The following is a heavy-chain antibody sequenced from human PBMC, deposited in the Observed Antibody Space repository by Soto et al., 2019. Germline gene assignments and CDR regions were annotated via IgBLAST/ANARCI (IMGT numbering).Heavy chain of an antibody. Sequence: EVQLVESGGGLVKPGGSLRLSCVDSGFTFSSYWMSWVRQAPVKGLEWVGNIKQDGSEENYVDSVKGRFTISRDNAKNSMYRQMNSLRAEDTAVYYCARIAASGRGWDVWGQGTTVVVSS. CDR2: IKQDGSEE. V-gene: IGHV3-7*01. CDR3: ARIAASGRGWDV. J-gene: IGHJ6*02. D-gene: IGHD6-13*01. CDR1: GFTFSSYW.